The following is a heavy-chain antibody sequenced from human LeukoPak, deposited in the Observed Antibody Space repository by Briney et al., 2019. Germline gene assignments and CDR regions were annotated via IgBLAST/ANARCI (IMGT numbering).Heavy chain of an antibody. CDR1: GYTFTGYY. CDR2: INPNSGGT. D-gene: IGHD3-16*01. J-gene: IGHJ3*02. Sequence: ASVKVSCKASGYTFTGYYMHWVRQAPGQGLEWMGWINPNSGGTNYAQKFRGRVTMTRDTSISTAYMELSRLRSDDTAVYYCATQEITGKHDAFDIWGQGTMVTVSS. V-gene: IGHV1-2*02. CDR3: ATQEITGKHDAFDI.